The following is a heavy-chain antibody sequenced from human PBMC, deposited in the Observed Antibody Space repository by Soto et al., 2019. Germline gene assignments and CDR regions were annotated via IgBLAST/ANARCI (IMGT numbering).Heavy chain of an antibody. D-gene: IGHD6-19*01. CDR2: ISYDGSNK. CDR1: GFTFSSYA. Sequence: GGSLRLSCAASGFTFSSYAMHWVRQAPGKGLEWVAVISYDGSNKYYADSVKGRFTISRDNSKNTLYLQMNSLRAEDTAVYYCARDVYSSGWSFFDYWGQGTLVTVSS. V-gene: IGHV3-30-3*01. CDR3: ARDVYSSGWSFFDY. J-gene: IGHJ4*02.